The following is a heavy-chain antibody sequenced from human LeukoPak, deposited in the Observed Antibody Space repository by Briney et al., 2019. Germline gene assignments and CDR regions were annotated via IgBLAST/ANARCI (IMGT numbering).Heavy chain of an antibody. CDR1: GFTFSNYA. D-gene: IGHD3-22*01. Sequence: PGGSLRLSCAASGFTFSNYAIHWVRQTPGEGLEYVSAISSNGDSTYYANSVKGRFTISRDNSKNTLYLQMNSLRAEDKAVYYCARDYYDSSEGWYWYFDLWGRGTLVTVSS. J-gene: IGHJ2*01. V-gene: IGHV3-64*01. CDR2: ISSNGDST. CDR3: ARDYYDSSEGWYWYFDL.